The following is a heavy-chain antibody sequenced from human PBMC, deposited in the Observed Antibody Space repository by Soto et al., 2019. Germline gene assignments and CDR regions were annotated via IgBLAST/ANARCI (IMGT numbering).Heavy chain of an antibody. J-gene: IGHJ4*02. V-gene: IGHV1-2*02. CDR1: GYTFTGYY. D-gene: IGHD3-10*01. CDR3: ARALKSGGGY. Sequence: QVQLVQSGAEVKKPGASVKVSCKASGYTFTGYYIHWVRQAPGQGLEWMGWISPDSGDTKCAQKFQGRVTMTSDTSISTAYMELSSLIADDTAVYYGARALKSGGGYWGQGTLVTVSS. CDR2: ISPDSGDT.